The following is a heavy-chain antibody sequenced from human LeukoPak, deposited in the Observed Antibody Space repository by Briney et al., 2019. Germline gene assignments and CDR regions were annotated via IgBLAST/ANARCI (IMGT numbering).Heavy chain of an antibody. V-gene: IGHV1-8*03. CDR3: ARGLDIVTTMWTVFPPNNYYYYMDV. CDR1: GYTFTSYD. CDR2: MNPNSGNT. J-gene: IGHJ6*03. Sequence: PGASVKVSCKASGYTFTSYDINWVRQATGQGLEWMGWMNPNSGNTGYAQKFQGRVTITRNTSISTAYMELSSLRSEDTAVYYCARGLDIVTTMWTVFPPNNYYYYMDVWGKGTTVTVSS. D-gene: IGHD5-12*01.